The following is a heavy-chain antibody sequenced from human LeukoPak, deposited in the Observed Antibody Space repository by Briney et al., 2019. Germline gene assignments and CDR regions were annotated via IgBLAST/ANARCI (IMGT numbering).Heavy chain of an antibody. J-gene: IGHJ3*02. Sequence: SSETLSLTCTVSSGSISSDSYYWSWIRQPAGKGLEWIGRIYNSGTTNYNSSLKSRVTTSIDTSKNQFSLKLSSVTAADTAVYYCAAPAGMTAFDIWGQGTMVTVSS. CDR3: AAPAGMTAFDI. D-gene: IGHD1-1*01. CDR1: SGSISSDSYY. V-gene: IGHV4-61*02. CDR2: IYNSGTT.